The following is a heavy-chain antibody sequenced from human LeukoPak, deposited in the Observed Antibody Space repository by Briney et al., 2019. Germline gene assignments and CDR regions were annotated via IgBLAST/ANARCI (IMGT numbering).Heavy chain of an antibody. CDR2: IIPIFGTA. V-gene: IGHV1-69*05. CDR1: GGTFSSYA. Sequence: ASVKVSCKASGGTFSSYAISWVRQAPGQGLEWMGGIIPIFGTANYAQKFQGRVTITTDESTSTAYMELSSLRSEDTAVYYCARGPYYYDSSGYYSEYFQHWGQGTLVTVSS. CDR3: ARGPYYYDSSGYYSEYFQH. J-gene: IGHJ1*01. D-gene: IGHD3-22*01.